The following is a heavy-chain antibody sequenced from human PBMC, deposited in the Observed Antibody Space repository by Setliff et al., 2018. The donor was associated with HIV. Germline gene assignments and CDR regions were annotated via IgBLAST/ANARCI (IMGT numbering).Heavy chain of an antibody. V-gene: IGHV4-59*11. D-gene: IGHD3-22*01. CDR1: GGSISRHY. Sequence: PSETLSLTCTVSGGSISRHYWSWIRQSPGKGLEWIGYINDSGSAKYNPSLKSRVTISVETSKSQFSLKLSSVTAADTAVYYCAREDYYDSSGDAFDIWGQGTKVTVSS. J-gene: IGHJ3*02. CDR3: AREDYYDSSGDAFDI. CDR2: INDSGSA.